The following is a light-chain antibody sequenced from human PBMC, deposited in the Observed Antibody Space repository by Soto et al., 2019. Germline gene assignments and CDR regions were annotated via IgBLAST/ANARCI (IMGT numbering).Light chain of an antibody. CDR2: DAS. CDR3: QQYGNSTYT. CDR1: QSVSSSY. J-gene: IGKJ2*01. V-gene: IGKV3D-20*01. Sequence: EIVLTQSPATLSLSPGERATLSCGASQSVSSSYLAWYQQKPGLAPSLLIYDASSRATGIPDRFSGSGSGTDCTLTTSRLEPEDFAVDYCQQYGNSTYTFGQGTTLEIK.